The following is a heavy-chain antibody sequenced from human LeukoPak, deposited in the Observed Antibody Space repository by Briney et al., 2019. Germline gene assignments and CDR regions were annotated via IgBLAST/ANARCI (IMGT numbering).Heavy chain of an antibody. CDR3: ARGLSGSYFPFDY. D-gene: IGHD1-26*01. J-gene: IGHJ4*02. CDR2: IIPIFGTA. V-gene: IGHV1-69*13. CDR1: GGTFSSYA. Sequence: SVKVSCKASGGTFSSYAISWVRQAPGQGLEWMGGIIPIFGTANYAQKFQGRVTITADESTSTVYMELSSLRSDDTAVYYCARGLSGSYFPFDYWGQGTLVTVSS.